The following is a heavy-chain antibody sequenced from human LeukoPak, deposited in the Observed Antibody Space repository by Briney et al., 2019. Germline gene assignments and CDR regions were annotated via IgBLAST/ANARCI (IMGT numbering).Heavy chain of an antibody. Sequence: ASVKVSCKASGYTFTGYYMHWVRQAPGQGLEWMGWINPNSGGTNYAQKFQGRVTMTRDTSISTAYMELSRLRSDDTAVYYCARWAGVIVIGLDYWGQGTLDTVSS. CDR3: ARWAGVIVIGLDY. CDR2: INPNSGGT. V-gene: IGHV1-2*02. CDR1: GYTFTGYY. J-gene: IGHJ4*02. D-gene: IGHD3-16*02.